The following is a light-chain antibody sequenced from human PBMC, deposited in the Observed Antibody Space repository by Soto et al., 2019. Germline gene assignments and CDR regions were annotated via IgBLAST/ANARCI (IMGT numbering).Light chain of an antibody. Sequence: QSALTQPPSASGSPGQSVTISCTGTSSDVGGYNSVSWYQQHPGKAPKLMIYEVSKRPSGVPDRFSGSKSGNTASPTVSGLQAEDEADYYCSSYAGSNNLYVFGTGTKVTVL. J-gene: IGLJ1*01. CDR1: SSDVGGYNS. CDR2: EVS. V-gene: IGLV2-8*01. CDR3: SSYAGSNNLYV.